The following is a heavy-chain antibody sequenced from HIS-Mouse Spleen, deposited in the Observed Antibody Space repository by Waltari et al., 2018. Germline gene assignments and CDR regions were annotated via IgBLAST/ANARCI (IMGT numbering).Heavy chain of an antibody. V-gene: IGHV4-34*01. CDR3: ARVEYSSSSRGAFDI. Sequence: QVQLQQWGAGLLKPSETLSLTCAVYGGSFSGYYWSWIRQPPGKGLEWIGEINHSGSTNYNPSLKSRVTISVDTSKNQFSLKLSSVTAADTAVYYCARVEYSSSSRGAFDIWGQGTMVTVSS. D-gene: IGHD6-6*01. CDR1: GGSFSGYY. CDR2: INHSGST. J-gene: IGHJ3*02.